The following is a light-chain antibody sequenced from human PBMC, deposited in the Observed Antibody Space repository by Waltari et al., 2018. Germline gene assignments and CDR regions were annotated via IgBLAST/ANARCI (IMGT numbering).Light chain of an antibody. V-gene: IGLV1-47*01. Sequence: QSVLTQPPSASGTPGQRAPISCSGSSSNLGNNYVNWYHQVPGTAPKLLIYRNNQRPSGVPDRVSGSKSGTSASLAISGLRSEDEGDYYCAAWDDSLSGVVFGGGTKLTVL. CDR1: SSNLGNNY. CDR3: AAWDDSLSGVV. CDR2: RNN. J-gene: IGLJ2*01.